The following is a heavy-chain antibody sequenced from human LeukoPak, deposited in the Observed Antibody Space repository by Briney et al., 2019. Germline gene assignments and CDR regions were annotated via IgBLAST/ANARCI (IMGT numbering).Heavy chain of an antibody. CDR1: GFTFSIYS. D-gene: IGHD5-18*01. CDR2: IKQDGSEK. V-gene: IGHV3-7*01. Sequence: GGSLRVSCAASGFTFSIYSMSWVRQAPGKGLEWVANIKQDGSEKYYVDSVKGRFTISRDNAKNSLYLQMNSLRAEDTAVYYCARGYSYGEDAFDIWGQGTMVTVSS. J-gene: IGHJ3*02. CDR3: ARGYSYGEDAFDI.